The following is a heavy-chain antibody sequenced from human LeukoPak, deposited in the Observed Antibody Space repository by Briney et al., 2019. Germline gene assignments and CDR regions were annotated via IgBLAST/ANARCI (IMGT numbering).Heavy chain of an antibody. CDR3: ARDMQYSSGWFTSNYYGMDV. CDR2: IYYSGST. D-gene: IGHD6-19*01. CDR1: GGSISSYY. J-gene: IGHJ6*02. Sequence: SETLSLTCTVSGGSISSYYWNWIRQPPGKGLEWIGYIYYSGSTNYNPSLKSRVTISVDTSKNQFSLKLSSVTAADTAVYYCARDMQYSSGWFTSNYYGMDVWGQGTTVTVSS. V-gene: IGHV4-59*01.